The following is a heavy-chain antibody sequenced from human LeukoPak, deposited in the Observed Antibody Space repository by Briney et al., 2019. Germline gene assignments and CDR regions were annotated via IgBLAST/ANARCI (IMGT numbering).Heavy chain of an antibody. CDR3: ARARETVAIDY. CDR2: VNHSRST. Sequence: SQTLSLTCTVSGGSISSGGYYWSWIRQPPGKGLEWIGEVNHSRSTNYNPSLKSRVTISADTSKNQFSLKMRSVTAADTAVYYCARARETVAIDYWGQGTLVTVSS. D-gene: IGHD5-12*01. CDR1: GGSISSGGYY. V-gene: IGHV4-30-2*01. J-gene: IGHJ4*02.